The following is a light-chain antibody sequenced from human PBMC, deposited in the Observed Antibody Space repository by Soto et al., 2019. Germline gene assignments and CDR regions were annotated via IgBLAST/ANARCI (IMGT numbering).Light chain of an antibody. CDR1: QNIGQNY. Sequence: EIVLTQSPGTLSLSQGERATLSCRASQNIGQNYLGWYQQRPGQAPRLLIYDASKRAVDVPDRFSGSGSGTDFTLTISRLEPGDFSVYYCQQYGNSPLYSFAQGTKL. CDR2: DAS. CDR3: QQYGNSPLYS. V-gene: IGKV3-20*01. J-gene: IGKJ2*01.